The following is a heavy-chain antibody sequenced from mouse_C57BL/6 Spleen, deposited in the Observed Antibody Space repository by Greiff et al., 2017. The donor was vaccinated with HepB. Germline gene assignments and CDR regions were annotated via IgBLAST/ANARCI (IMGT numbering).Heavy chain of an antibody. CDR2: IDPSDSYT. CDR1: GYTFTSYW. Sequence: QVQLQQPGAELVKPGASVKLSCKASGYTFTSYWMQWVKQRPGQGLEWIGEIDPSDSYTNYNQKFKGKATLTVDTSSITAYMQLSSLTSEDSAVYYCARWGVYYGSSYFDYWGQGTTLTVSS. V-gene: IGHV1-50*01. CDR3: ARWGVYYGSSYFDY. D-gene: IGHD1-1*01. J-gene: IGHJ2*01.